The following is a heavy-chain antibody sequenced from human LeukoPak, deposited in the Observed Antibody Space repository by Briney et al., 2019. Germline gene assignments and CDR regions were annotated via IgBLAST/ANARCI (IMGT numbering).Heavy chain of an antibody. V-gene: IGHV3-23*01. Sequence: GGSLRLSCAASGFTFSTYTMNWVRQAPGKGLEWVSGISGSGGSTYYADSVKGRFTISRDNSKNTLYLQINSLRAEDTAVYYCAKDSYDTSIWGQGTLVTVSA. CDR1: GFTFSTYT. J-gene: IGHJ4*02. CDR3: AKDSYDTSI. CDR2: ISGSGGST. D-gene: IGHD3-22*01.